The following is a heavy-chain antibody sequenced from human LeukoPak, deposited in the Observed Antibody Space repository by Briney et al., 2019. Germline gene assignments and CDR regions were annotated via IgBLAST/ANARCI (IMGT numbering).Heavy chain of an antibody. V-gene: IGHV3-23*01. Sequence: GGSLRLSCAASGFTFSSYGIHWVRQAPGKGLEWVSAITVSGGGTYYADSVKGRFTISRDNSKNTLFLQMNSLRAEDTAVYYCARRIDWSHDYWGQGTLVTVSS. J-gene: IGHJ4*02. CDR2: ITVSGGGT. CDR3: ARRIDWSHDY. CDR1: GFTFSSYG. D-gene: IGHD3-9*01.